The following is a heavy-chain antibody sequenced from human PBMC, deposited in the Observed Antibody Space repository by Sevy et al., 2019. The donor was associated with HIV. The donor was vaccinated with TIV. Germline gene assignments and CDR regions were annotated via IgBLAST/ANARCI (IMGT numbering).Heavy chain of an antibody. Sequence: GGSLRLSCAASGFNIRVYWMLWVRQAPGKGLEWVANINEDGSTKYYLESVKGRFTISRDNAENSVFLQMNSLRVEDTAVYYCVRAIFKADSLWGQGTLVTVSS. D-gene: IGHD3-9*01. CDR3: VRAIFKADSL. CDR2: INEDGSTK. V-gene: IGHV3-7*01. CDR1: GFNIRVYW. J-gene: IGHJ4*02.